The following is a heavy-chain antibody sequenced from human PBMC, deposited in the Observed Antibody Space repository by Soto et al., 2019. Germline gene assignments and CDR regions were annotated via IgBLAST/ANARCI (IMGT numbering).Heavy chain of an antibody. CDR1: GVSITRTSYY. CDR3: ARQGDKGRAFDI. CDR2: IYYNGIT. Sequence: ASETLSLTCIVSGVSITRTSYYWAWVRQPPGKGLEWIGTIYYNGITYYNPSLKSRVAISIDTSENQFSLKLTSVTAADTAVYYCARQGDKGRAFDIWGQGTMVTVSS. J-gene: IGHJ3*02. D-gene: IGHD1-26*01. V-gene: IGHV4-39*01.